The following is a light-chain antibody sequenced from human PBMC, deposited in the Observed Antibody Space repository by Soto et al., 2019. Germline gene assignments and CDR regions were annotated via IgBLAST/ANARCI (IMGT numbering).Light chain of an antibody. CDR2: GAS. CDR3: QQYNNWPPGS. J-gene: IGKJ5*01. V-gene: IGKV3D-15*01. CDR1: QSVSSN. Sequence: EIVMTQSPATLSVSPGERATLSCRASQSVSSNLAWYQQKPGQAPRLLIYGASTRATGIPARFSGSGSGTEFNLTISSLQSEDFAVYYCQQYNNWPPGSFGQGTRLEI.